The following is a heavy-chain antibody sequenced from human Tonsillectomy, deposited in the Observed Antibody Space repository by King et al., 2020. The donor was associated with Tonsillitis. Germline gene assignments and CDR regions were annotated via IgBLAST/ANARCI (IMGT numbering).Heavy chain of an antibody. CDR3: ARSDYGDYFPFDY. CDR2: INHSGST. V-gene: IGHV4-34*01. J-gene: IGHJ4*02. D-gene: IGHD4-17*01. CDR1: GGSFSGYY. Sequence: VQLQQWGAGLLKPSETLSLTCAVYGGSFSGYYWSWIRQSPGRGLEWIGEINHSGSTNYNPSLKSRVTILADTSKNQFSLKLSSVTAADTAVYYCARSDYGDYFPFDYWGQGTLVTVSS.